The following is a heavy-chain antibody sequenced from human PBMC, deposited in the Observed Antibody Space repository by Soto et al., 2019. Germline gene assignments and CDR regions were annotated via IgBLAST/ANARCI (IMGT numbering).Heavy chain of an antibody. D-gene: IGHD2-8*01. Sequence: VQLVESGGGVVQPGRSLRLSCAASGFTFSSYAMHWVRQAPGKGLEWVSAISGSGGSTYYADSVKGRFTISRDNSKNTLYLQMNSLRAEDTAVYYCAKGGGFIVLILRQNWFDPWGQGTLVTVSS. CDR3: AKGGGFIVLILRQNWFDP. CDR2: ISGSGGST. CDR1: GFTFSSYA. J-gene: IGHJ5*02. V-gene: IGHV3-23*04.